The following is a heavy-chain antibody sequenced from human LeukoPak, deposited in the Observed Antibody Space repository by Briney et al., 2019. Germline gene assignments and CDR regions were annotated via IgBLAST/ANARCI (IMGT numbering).Heavy chain of an antibody. Sequence: SETLSLTCTVSGGSISSSSHYWGWIRQPPGKGLEWIGSIYYSGSTYYNPSLKSRVTISVDTSKNQFSLKLSSVTAADTAVYYCARHPLYSGSYDAFDIWGQGTMVTVSS. J-gene: IGHJ3*02. CDR2: IYYSGST. D-gene: IGHD1-26*01. CDR3: ARHPLYSGSYDAFDI. CDR1: GGSISSSSHY. V-gene: IGHV4-39*01.